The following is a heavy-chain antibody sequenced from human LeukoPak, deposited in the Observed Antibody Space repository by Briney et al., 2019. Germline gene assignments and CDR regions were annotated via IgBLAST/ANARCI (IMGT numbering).Heavy chain of an antibody. D-gene: IGHD2-21*02. CDR2: IKEDGSDT. Sequence: GGSLRLSCAASGFTFSNYWMSWVRQAPGKGLEWVANIKEDGSDTYFVDSVRGRFTISRDNAKNLLFLHMNSLRGEDTAVYYCARDQWRLFDYWGQGTLDPVSS. CDR3: ARDQWRLFDY. CDR1: GFTFSNYW. J-gene: IGHJ4*02. V-gene: IGHV3-7*04.